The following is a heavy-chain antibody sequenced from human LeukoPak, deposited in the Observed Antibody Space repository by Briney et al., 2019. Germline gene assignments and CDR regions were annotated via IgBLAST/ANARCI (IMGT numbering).Heavy chain of an antibody. CDR2: INHSGST. CDR3: ARGRVTYYYDSSGYTT. V-gene: IGHV4-34*01. D-gene: IGHD3-22*01. J-gene: IGHJ3*01. Sequence: WETLSLTCAVYGGSFSGYYWSWIRQPPGKGLEWIGEINHSGSTNYNPSLKSRVTISVDTSKNQFSLKLSSVTAADTAVYYCARGRVTYYYDSSGYTTWGQGTMVTVSS. CDR1: GGSFSGYY.